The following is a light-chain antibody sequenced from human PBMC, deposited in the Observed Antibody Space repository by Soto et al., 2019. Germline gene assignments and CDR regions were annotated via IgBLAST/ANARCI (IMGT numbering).Light chain of an antibody. CDR1: QGISRW. CDR3: QQYDSSSRT. Sequence: IQLTQSPSTLSASVGDRVSITCRASQGISRWLAWYQHKPGKAPNLLIYKASVLESGVPSRFSGSGSGTEFTLTITSLQPDDLAAYYCQQYDSSSRTFGQGTKVEI. CDR2: KAS. J-gene: IGKJ1*01. V-gene: IGKV1-5*03.